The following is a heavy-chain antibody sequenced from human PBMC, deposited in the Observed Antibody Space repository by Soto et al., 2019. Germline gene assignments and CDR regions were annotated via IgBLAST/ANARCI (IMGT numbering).Heavy chain of an antibody. V-gene: IGHV4-30-2*01. CDR3: ARGGVDYYDSSGYYFSPYYFDY. Sequence: QLQLQESGSGLVKPSQTLSLTCAVSGGSISSGGYSWSWIRQPPGKGLEWIGYIYHSGSTYYNPSLRSRFTLSVDRSKNQFSLKLSSVTAADTAVYYCARGGVDYYDSSGYYFSPYYFDYWGQGTLVTVSS. CDR2: IYHSGST. D-gene: IGHD3-22*01. J-gene: IGHJ4*02. CDR1: GGSISSGGYS.